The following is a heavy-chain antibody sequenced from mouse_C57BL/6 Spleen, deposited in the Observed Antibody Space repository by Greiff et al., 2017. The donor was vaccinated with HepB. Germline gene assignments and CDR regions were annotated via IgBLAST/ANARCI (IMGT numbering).Heavy chain of an antibody. J-gene: IGHJ1*03. CDR3: ARRYYGSSYNWYFDV. CDR1: GFSFTSYA. V-gene: IGHV2-9-1*01. Sequence: QVQLKESGPGLVAPSQRLSITCTVSGFSFTSYAISWVRQPPGKGLEWLGVIWTGGGTNYNSALKSRLSISKDNSKSQVFLKMNSLQTDDTARYYCARRYYGSSYNWYFDVWGTGTTVTVSS. D-gene: IGHD1-1*01. CDR2: IWTGGGT.